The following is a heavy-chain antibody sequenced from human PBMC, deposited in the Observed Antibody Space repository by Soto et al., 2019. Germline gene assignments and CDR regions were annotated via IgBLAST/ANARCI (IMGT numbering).Heavy chain of an antibody. J-gene: IGHJ5*02. CDR1: GYTFTSYY. Sequence: GASVKVSCKASGYTFTSYYMHWVRQAPGQGLEWMGIINPSGGSTSYAQKFQGRVTMTRDTSTSTVYMELSSLRSEDTAVYYCARPPPTPLVSGYSSGRPPFDPWRKGTLVTVSS. CDR3: ARPPPTPLVSGYSSGRPPFDP. D-gene: IGHD5-18*01. CDR2: INPSGGST. V-gene: IGHV1-46*01.